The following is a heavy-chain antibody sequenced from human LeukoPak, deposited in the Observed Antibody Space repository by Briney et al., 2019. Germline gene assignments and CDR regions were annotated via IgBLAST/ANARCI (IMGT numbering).Heavy chain of an antibody. CDR3: ARDRLVSNFLGYYYYGMDV. Sequence: PGGSLRLSCAASGFTFSSYWMSWVRQALGKGLEWVANIKQDGSEKYYVDSVKGRFTISRDNAKNSLYLQMNSLRAEDTAVYYCARDRLVSNFLGYYYYGMDVWGQGTTVTVSS. D-gene: IGHD4-11*01. CDR2: IKQDGSEK. CDR1: GFTFSSYW. J-gene: IGHJ6*02. V-gene: IGHV3-7*01.